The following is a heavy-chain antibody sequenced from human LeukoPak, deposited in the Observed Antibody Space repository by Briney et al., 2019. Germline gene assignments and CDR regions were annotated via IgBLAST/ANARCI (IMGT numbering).Heavy chain of an antibody. Sequence: GGSVRLSCAASGFTFSSYAMSWVRQAPGKGLEWVSAISGSGGSTYYADSVKGRFTISRDNSKNTLYLQMNSLRAEDTAVYYCAKRDIVVVPAAIVGWFDPWGQGTLVTVSS. J-gene: IGHJ5*02. CDR1: GFTFSSYA. V-gene: IGHV3-23*01. D-gene: IGHD2-2*01. CDR2: ISGSGGST. CDR3: AKRDIVVVPAAIVGWFDP.